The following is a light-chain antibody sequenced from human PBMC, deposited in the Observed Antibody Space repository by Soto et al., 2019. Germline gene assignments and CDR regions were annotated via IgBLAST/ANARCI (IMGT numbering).Light chain of an antibody. CDR1: SSNIGAGYD. CDR2: GNS. CDR3: QSYDSSLRACYV. Sequence: QSVLTQPPSVSVAPGQRVTISCTGSSSNIGAGYDVHWYQQLPGTAPKLLIYGNSNRPSGVPDRFSGSKPGTSASLAITGLQAEDEADYYCQSYDSSLRACYVFGTGTKLTVL. V-gene: IGLV1-40*01. J-gene: IGLJ1*01.